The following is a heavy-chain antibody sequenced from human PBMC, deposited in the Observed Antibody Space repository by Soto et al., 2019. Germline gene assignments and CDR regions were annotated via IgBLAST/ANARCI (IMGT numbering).Heavy chain of an antibody. CDR3: AKDKSSSWYVFDY. V-gene: IGHV3-30*18. D-gene: IGHD6-13*01. CDR1: GFTFSSYG. CDR2: ISYDGSNK. J-gene: IGHJ4*02. Sequence: SLRLSCAASGFTFSSYGMHWVRQAPGKGLEWVAVISYDGSNKYYADSVKDRFTISRDNSKNTLYLQMNSLRAEDTAVYYCAKDKSSSWYVFDYWGQGTLVTVSS.